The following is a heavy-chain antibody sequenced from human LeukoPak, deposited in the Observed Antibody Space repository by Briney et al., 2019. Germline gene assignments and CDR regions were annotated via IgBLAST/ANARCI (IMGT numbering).Heavy chain of an antibody. CDR2: IIPILGIA. CDR3: ARGRGSSWYYFDS. CDR1: GGTFSSYA. V-gene: IGHV1-69*04. J-gene: IGHJ4*02. D-gene: IGHD6-13*01. Sequence: ASVKVSCKASGGTFSSYAISWVRQAPGQGLEWMGRIIPILGIANYAQKFQGRVTITADKSTSTAYMELSSLRSEDTAVYYCARGRGSSWYYFDSWGQGTLVTVSS.